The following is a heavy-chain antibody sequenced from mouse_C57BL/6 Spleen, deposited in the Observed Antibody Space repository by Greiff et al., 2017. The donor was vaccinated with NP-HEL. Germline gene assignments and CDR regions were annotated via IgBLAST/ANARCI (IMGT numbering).Heavy chain of an antibody. V-gene: IGHV14-4*01. CDR1: GFNIKDDY. Sequence: VQLQQSGAELVRPGASVKLSCTASGFNIKDDYMHWVKQRPEQGLEWIGWIDPENGDTEYASKFQGKATITADTSSNTAYLQLSSLTSEDTAVYYCTKTAQATAWFADWGPGTLVTVSA. D-gene: IGHD3-2*02. CDR3: TKTAQATAWFAD. CDR2: IDPENGDT. J-gene: IGHJ3*01.